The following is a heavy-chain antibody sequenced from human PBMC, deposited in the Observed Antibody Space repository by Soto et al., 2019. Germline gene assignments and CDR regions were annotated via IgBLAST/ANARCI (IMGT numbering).Heavy chain of an antibody. D-gene: IGHD2-8*01. J-gene: IGHJ6*02. Sequence: PGESLKISCKGSGYSFTSYWIGWVRQMPGKGLEWMGIIYPGDSDTRYSPSFQGQVTISADKSISTAYLQWSSLKASDTAMYYCARHARVLSDYYYYYGMDVWGQGTTVTVSS. CDR1: GYSFTSYW. CDR3: ARHARVLSDYYYYYGMDV. CDR2: IYPGDSDT. V-gene: IGHV5-51*01.